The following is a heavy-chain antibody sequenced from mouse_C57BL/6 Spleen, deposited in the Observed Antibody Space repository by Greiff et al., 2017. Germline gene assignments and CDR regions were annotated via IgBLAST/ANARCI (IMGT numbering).Heavy chain of an antibody. D-gene: IGHD2-3*01. V-gene: IGHV1-53*01. CDR1: GYTFTSYW. J-gene: IGHJ4*01. CDR2: INPSNGGN. Sequence: QVQLQQLGTELVKPGASVKLSCKASGYTFTSYWMHWVKQRPGQGLEWIGNINPSNGGNNYNEKFKSKATLTVDKSSSTAYMQLSSLTSEDSAVYYCAKGLLPDYYAMDYWGQGTSVTVSS. CDR3: AKGLLPDYYAMDY.